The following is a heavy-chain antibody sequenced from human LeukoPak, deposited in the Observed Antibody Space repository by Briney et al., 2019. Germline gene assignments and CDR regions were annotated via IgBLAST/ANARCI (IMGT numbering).Heavy chain of an antibody. Sequence: SETLSLTCTVSGGSISSGGYYWSWIRQHPGKGLEWIGYIYYSGSTYYNPSLKSRVTISVDTSKNQFSLKLSSVTAADTAVYYCAGLLLWFREPRMDVWGQGTTVTVSS. CDR1: GGSISSGGYY. V-gene: IGHV4-31*03. D-gene: IGHD3-10*01. CDR3: AGLLLWFREPRMDV. CDR2: IYYSGST. J-gene: IGHJ6*02.